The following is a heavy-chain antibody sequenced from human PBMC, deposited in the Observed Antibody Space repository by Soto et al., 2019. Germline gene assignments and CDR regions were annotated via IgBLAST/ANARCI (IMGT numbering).Heavy chain of an antibody. Sequence: GASVKVSCKASGYSFINYDINWVRQAPGRGLEWMGWMNPNSGNTGYAQKFQGRVTMTRDTSINTAYMELSSLTSDDTALYYCAKVPDFWSGYYKEQPDYWGQGTLVTVSS. V-gene: IGHV1-8*01. CDR1: GYSFINYD. CDR3: AKVPDFWSGYYKEQPDY. J-gene: IGHJ4*02. D-gene: IGHD3-3*01. CDR2: MNPNSGNT.